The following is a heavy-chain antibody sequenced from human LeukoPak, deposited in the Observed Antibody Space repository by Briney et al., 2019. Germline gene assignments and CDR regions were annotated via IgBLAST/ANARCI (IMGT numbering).Heavy chain of an antibody. J-gene: IGHJ4*02. CDR3: ARDPPAVTANTYG. V-gene: IGHV3-66*01. CDR1: GFTVSNNY. D-gene: IGHD5-18*01. CDR2: IYSGGTT. Sequence: GGSLRLSCAASGFTVSNNYMNWVRQAPGKGLEWVSLIYSGGTTYYAGSVKGRFTISRDGSKNTLYLQMNSLRVEDTAVYYCARDPPAVTANTYGWGQGTLVTVSS.